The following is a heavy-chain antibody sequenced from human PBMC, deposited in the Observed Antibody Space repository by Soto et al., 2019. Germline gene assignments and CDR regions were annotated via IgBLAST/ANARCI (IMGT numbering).Heavy chain of an antibody. V-gene: IGHV4-59*08. J-gene: IGHJ4*01. D-gene: IGHD6-19*01. CDR2: IYYSGTT. CDR3: ARRDSSGWYYFDY. Sequence: SETLSLTCTVSGGSISSYYWNWIRQTPGKGLEWIGYIYYSGTTNYNPSLKSRVTISIDTSRNQFSLKLTSVTAADTAVYYCARRDSSGWYYFDYWGQGTLVTVS. CDR1: GGSISSYY.